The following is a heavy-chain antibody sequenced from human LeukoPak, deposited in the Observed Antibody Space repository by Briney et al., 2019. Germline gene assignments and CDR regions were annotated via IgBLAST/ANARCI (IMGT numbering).Heavy chain of an antibody. V-gene: IGHV3-30*04. CDR3: ARGYCSGGSCYSFFYMDV. D-gene: IGHD2-15*01. J-gene: IGHJ6*03. CDR1: GFTFSSYA. Sequence: TGGSLRLSCAASGFTFSSYAMHWVRQAPGKGLEWVAVISYDGSNKYYADSVKGRFTISRDNSKNTLYLQMNSLRAEDTAVYYCARGYCSGGSCYSFFYMDVWGKGTTVTISS. CDR2: ISYDGSNK.